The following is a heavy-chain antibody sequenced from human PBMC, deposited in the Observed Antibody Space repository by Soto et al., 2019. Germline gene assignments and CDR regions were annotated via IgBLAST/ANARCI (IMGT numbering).Heavy chain of an antibody. V-gene: IGHV4-31*03. CDR1: GDSVSSSSYY. Sequence: SETLSLTCTVSGDSVSSSSYYWSLIRQHPGKGLEWIGYIHHSGTTYYNPSLKSRITLSVDTSKNQFSLRLSSVTAADTAVYYCASGLGYKAWGQGTLVTVSS. D-gene: IGHD5-12*01. J-gene: IGHJ5*02. CDR2: IHHSGTT. CDR3: ASGLGYKA.